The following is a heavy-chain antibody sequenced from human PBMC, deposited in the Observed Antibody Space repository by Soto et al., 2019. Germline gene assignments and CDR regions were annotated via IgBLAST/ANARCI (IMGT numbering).Heavy chain of an antibody. Sequence: ASVKVSCKASGDTFSTYTITWVRQAPGQGLEWMGWISAYNGNTNYAQKLQGRVTMTTDTSTSTAYMELRSLRSDDTAVYYCARDFWCTNGVCYYYYGMDVWGQGTTVTVSS. J-gene: IGHJ6*02. D-gene: IGHD2-8*01. CDR3: ARDFWCTNGVCYYYYGMDV. CDR1: GDTFSTYT. V-gene: IGHV1-18*01. CDR2: ISAYNGNT.